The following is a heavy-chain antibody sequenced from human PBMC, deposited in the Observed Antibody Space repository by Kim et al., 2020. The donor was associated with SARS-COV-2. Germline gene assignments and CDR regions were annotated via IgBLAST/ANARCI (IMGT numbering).Heavy chain of an antibody. J-gene: IGHJ4*02. CDR3: ARDRSEYYYDSSGYFPLDY. Sequence: GGSLRLSCAASGFTFSSYAMHWVRQAPGKGLEWVAVISYDGSNKYYADSVKGRFTISRDNSKNTLYLQMNSLRAEDTAVYYCARDRSEYYYDSSGYFPLDYWGQGTLVTVSS. V-gene: IGHV3-30*04. CDR1: GFTFSSYA. CDR2: ISYDGSNK. D-gene: IGHD3-22*01.